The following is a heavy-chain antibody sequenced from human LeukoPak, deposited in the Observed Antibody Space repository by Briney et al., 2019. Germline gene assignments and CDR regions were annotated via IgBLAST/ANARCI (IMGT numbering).Heavy chain of an antibody. D-gene: IGHD2-2*01. J-gene: IGHJ6*03. V-gene: IGHV4-38-2*01. CDR3: ARLAVRPFYYMDV. CDR2: IYDSGST. CDR1: GYSISSGYY. Sequence: KPSETLSLTCAVSGYSISSGYYWGWIRQPPGEGLEWIGSIYDSGSTYYNPSLKSRVTISVDTSKNQFSLKLSSVTAADTAVYYCARLAVRPFYYMDVWGKGTTVTVSS.